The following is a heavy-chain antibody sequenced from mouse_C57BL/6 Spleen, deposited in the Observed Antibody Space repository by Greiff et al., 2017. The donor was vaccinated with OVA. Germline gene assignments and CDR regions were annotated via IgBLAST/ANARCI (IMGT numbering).Heavy chain of an antibody. CDR1: GYPFPSSW. CDR2: IDPNSGGT. CDR3: ARSGIYYDYDGY. J-gene: IGHJ2*01. V-gene: IGHV1-72*01. D-gene: IGHD2-4*01. Sequence: QVQLQQPGAELVKPGASVKLSCRASGYPFPSSWMPWVKRRPGRGLGWIGRIDPNSGGTKYNEKFKGKATLTVDKPSSTAYMQLSSLTSEDSAVYYCARSGIYYDYDGYWGQGTTLTVSS.